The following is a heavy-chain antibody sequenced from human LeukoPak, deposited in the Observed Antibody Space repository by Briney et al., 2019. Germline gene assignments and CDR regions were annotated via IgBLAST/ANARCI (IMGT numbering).Heavy chain of an antibody. CDR3: ARDWGSSARYPEAFDI. Sequence: ASVKVSCKASGYTFTSYAMNWVRQAPGQGLEWMGWINTNTGNPTYAQGFTGRFVFSLDTSVSTAYRQISSLKAEDTAVYYCARDWGSSARYPEAFDIWGQGTMVTVSS. J-gene: IGHJ3*02. CDR1: GYTFTSYA. V-gene: IGHV7-4-1*02. CDR2: INTNTGNP. D-gene: IGHD2-2*01.